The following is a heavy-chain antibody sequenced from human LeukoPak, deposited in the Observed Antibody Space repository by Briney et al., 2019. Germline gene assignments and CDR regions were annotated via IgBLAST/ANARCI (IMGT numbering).Heavy chain of an antibody. CDR3: ARDHGGSDY. Sequence: HAGGSLRLSCAASGFNFSNYYMTWIRQAPGKGLEWVANIKQDGSEKYYVDSVKGRFTIFRDNAKNSLYLQMNSLRAEDTAVYYCARDHGGSDYWGQGTLVTVSS. V-gene: IGHV3-7*01. D-gene: IGHD3-16*01. J-gene: IGHJ4*02. CDR1: GFNFSNYY. CDR2: IKQDGSEK.